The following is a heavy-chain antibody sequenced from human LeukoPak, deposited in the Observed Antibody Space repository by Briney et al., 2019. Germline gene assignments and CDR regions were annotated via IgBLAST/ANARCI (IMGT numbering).Heavy chain of an antibody. V-gene: IGHV3-7*04. CDR1: QFTFSNYW. D-gene: IGHD3-10*01. CDR3: ARAVIYGPIDY. CDR2: TSHDGTSN. J-gene: IGHJ4*02. Sequence: PGGSLRLSCAASQFTFSNYWMSWVRQAPEKGLERVAHTSHDGTSNYYADSVKGRFTISRDNAKNSLYLQMNSLRAEDTAVYYCARAVIYGPIDYWGQGTLVTVSS.